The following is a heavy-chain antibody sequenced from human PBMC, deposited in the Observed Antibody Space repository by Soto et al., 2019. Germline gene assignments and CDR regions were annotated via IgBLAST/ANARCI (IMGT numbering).Heavy chain of an antibody. Sequence: QVQLVKSGAEVQKPGASVQVSCKASGYTFTSYGIIWVRQAPGQGLEWMRWISASNGNTNYAQRLQGRVTMTTDTSTSTAYMELRSRRSDDTAVYYCARNNGDYGQYWGQGTLVTVSS. CDR1: GYTFTSYG. V-gene: IGHV1-18*01. CDR3: ARNNGDYGQY. D-gene: IGHD4-17*01. J-gene: IGHJ4*02. CDR2: ISASNGNT.